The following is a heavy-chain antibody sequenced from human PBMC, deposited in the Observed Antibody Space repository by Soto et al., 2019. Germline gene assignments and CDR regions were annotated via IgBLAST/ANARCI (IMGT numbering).Heavy chain of an antibody. CDR3: ARRDRSGYSYWLDT. Sequence: TLSLTCTVSGGSISDGYYWSWIRQHPGKGLEWIGSISYSGSTSYNPSLKSRLTISVDRSKSQFSMNLSSVTAADTAVYYCARRDRSGYSYWLDTWGQGTLVTVSS. D-gene: IGHD3-22*01. CDR1: GGSISDGYY. V-gene: IGHV4-31*03. J-gene: IGHJ5*02. CDR2: ISYSGST.